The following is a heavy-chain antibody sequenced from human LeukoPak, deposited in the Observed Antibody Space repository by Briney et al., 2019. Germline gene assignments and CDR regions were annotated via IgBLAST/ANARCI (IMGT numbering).Heavy chain of an antibody. V-gene: IGHV1-2*02. Sequence: ASVKVSCKASGYTFTGYYMHWVRQAPGQGLEWMGWINPNSGGTNYAQKFQGRVTMTRDTSISTAYIELSRLRSDDTAVYYCARVSRLNDYVWGSYRPAAFDIWGQGTMVTVSS. D-gene: IGHD3-16*02. CDR2: INPNSGGT. J-gene: IGHJ3*02. CDR3: ARVSRLNDYVWGSYRPAAFDI. CDR1: GYTFTGYY.